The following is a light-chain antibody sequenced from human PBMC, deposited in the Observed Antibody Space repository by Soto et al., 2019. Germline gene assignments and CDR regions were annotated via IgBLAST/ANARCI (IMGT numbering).Light chain of an antibody. J-gene: IGKJ3*01. CDR1: QSVSI. CDR2: AAS. CDR3: QQSGSSPFT. Sequence: EIVLTQSPGTLSLSPEERATLSCRASQSVSILGWYQQRPGQAPRLLIYAASSRATGIPERFSGSGSGTDFSLTISRLEPEDFAFYYCQQSGSSPFTFGPGTKVDIK. V-gene: IGKV3-20*01.